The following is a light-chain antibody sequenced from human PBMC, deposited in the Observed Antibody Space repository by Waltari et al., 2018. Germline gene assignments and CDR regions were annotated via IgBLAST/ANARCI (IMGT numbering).Light chain of an antibody. Sequence: QSALTQLASVSGSPGQSITISCTGTSSGVGGYYLVSWYPHHPGKAPKLIIYEGSQRPFGGSKRFSGPQSCHPASPTISWLQAEDEADYYCSSYASSGRVFGGGTKLTVL. CDR3: SSYASSGRV. CDR2: EGS. CDR1: SSGVGGYYL. J-gene: IGLJ3*02. V-gene: IGLV2-23*01.